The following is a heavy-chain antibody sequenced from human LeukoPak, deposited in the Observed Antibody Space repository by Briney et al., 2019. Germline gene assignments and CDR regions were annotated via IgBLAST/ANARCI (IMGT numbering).Heavy chain of an antibody. CDR1: GYTFSSYG. V-gene: IGHV1-18*01. CDR2: ISAYNGNR. J-gene: IGHJ4*02. CDR3: ARDRWGPLVGDY. Sequence: AAVKVSCKASGYTFSSYGISWVRQAPGQGLEWMGWISAYNGNRNYAQKFQGRVTMTTDTSTSTAYMELRSLRSDDTAVYYCARDRWGPLVGDYWGQGTLVTVSS. D-gene: IGHD2-8*02.